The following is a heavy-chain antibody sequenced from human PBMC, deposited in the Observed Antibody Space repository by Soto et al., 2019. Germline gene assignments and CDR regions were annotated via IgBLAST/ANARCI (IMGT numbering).Heavy chain of an antibody. Sequence: SETLSLTCTVSGGSISSYYWSWIRQPPGKGLEWIGYIYYSGSTNYNPSLKSRVTISVDTSKNQFSLKLSSVTAADTAVYYCAKDPKQLIVYFDYWGQGTQVTVSS. D-gene: IGHD6-13*01. V-gene: IGHV4-59*01. J-gene: IGHJ4*02. CDR3: AKDPKQLIVYFDY. CDR2: IYYSGST. CDR1: GGSISSYY.